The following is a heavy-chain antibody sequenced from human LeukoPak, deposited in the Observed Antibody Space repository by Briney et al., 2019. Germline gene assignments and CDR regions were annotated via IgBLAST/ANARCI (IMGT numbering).Heavy chain of an antibody. D-gene: IGHD5-24*01. J-gene: IGHJ4*02. CDR1: GYTFTSYG. V-gene: IGHV1-18*01. CDR2: ISAYNGNT. CDR3: ASPVETSGGYNSYYFDY. Sequence: ASVKVSCKASGYTFTSYGISWVRQAPGQGLEWMGWISAYNGNTNYAQKLQGRVTMTTDTSTSTAYMELRSLRSDDTAVYYCASPVETSGGYNSYYFDYWGQGTLVTVSS.